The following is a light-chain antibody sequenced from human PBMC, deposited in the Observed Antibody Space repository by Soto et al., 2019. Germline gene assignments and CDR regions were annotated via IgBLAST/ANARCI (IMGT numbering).Light chain of an antibody. CDR2: TGS. Sequence: DIQMTQSPSSVSASVGDRVSITCRASQGISIWLAWYQQKPGRAPKLLIYTGSSLQSGVPSRFRGTGSGIDLTLTIRSMQPEDVATYYCQQAISVPLTFGGGTNVEIK. CDR3: QQAISVPLT. CDR1: QGISIW. J-gene: IGKJ4*01. V-gene: IGKV1-12*01.